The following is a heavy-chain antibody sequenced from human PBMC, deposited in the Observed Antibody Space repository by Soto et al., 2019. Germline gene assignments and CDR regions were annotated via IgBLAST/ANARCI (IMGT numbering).Heavy chain of an antibody. V-gene: IGHV1-69*06. Sequence: QVQLVQSGAEVKKPGSSVKVSCKASGGTFNSYAISWMRQAPGQGHGWMGGIVPIFGTTDYAQRFQGRVTITADKSTSTAYLDLSRLRSEDTAVYYCARTDNYDILTGYSNWGQGTLVTVSS. CDR2: IVPIFGTT. D-gene: IGHD3-9*01. CDR1: GGTFNSYA. CDR3: ARTDNYDILTGYSN. J-gene: IGHJ4*02.